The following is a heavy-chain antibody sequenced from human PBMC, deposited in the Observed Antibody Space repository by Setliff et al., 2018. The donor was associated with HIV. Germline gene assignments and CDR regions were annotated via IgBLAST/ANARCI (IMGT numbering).Heavy chain of an antibody. Sequence: SVKVSCKASGGTFSSYAISWVRQAPGQGLEWMGGIIPIFGTANYAQKFQGRVTITADESTSTAYMELSSLRSEDTAVYYCARETTSGWYWSDPWGQGTLVTVSS. CDR3: ARETTSGWYWSDP. J-gene: IGHJ5*02. CDR2: IIPIFGTA. D-gene: IGHD6-19*01. CDR1: GGTFSSYA. V-gene: IGHV1-69*13.